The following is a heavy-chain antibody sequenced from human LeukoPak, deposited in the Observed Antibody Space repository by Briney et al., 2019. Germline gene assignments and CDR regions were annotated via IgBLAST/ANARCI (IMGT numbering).Heavy chain of an antibody. J-gene: IGHJ4*02. Sequence: GGSLRLSCAASGFTFSDYYMSWIRQAPGKGLEWVSYISSSGSTIYYADSVKGRFTISRDNAKNSLYLQMNSLRAEDTAVYYCAKEMKPYSSSSGQDYWGQGTLVTVSS. CDR2: ISSSGSTI. CDR1: GFTFSDYY. CDR3: AKEMKPYSSSSGQDY. D-gene: IGHD6-6*01. V-gene: IGHV3-11*01.